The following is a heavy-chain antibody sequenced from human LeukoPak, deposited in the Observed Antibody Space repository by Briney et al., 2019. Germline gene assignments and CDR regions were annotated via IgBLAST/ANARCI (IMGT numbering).Heavy chain of an antibody. Sequence: GSLRLSCTVSGGSISSYYWSWIRQPAGKGLEWIGRIYTSGSTNYNPSLKSRVTMSVDTSKNQFSLKLSSVTAADTAVYYCARQPGGYSGPFDYWGQGALVTVSS. J-gene: IGHJ4*02. CDR1: GGSISSYY. D-gene: IGHD5-12*01. CDR3: ARQPGGYSGPFDY. V-gene: IGHV4-4*07. CDR2: IYTSGST.